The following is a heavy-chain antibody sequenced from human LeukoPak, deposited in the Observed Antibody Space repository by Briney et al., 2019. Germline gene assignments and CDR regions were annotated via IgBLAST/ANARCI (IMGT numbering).Heavy chain of an antibody. J-gene: IGHJ4*02. Sequence: PGGSLRLSCSVSGFTFSSYAMHWVRQAPGKGLQFLSSINSNGGSTYYADSVKGRFTISRVNSKSKLYLQMNRLRSEDTAVYYCVKSGYSSSSDVDYWGQGTLVTVSS. V-gene: IGHV3-64D*09. D-gene: IGHD5-12*01. CDR2: INSNGGST. CDR1: GFTFSSYA. CDR3: VKSGYSSSSDVDY.